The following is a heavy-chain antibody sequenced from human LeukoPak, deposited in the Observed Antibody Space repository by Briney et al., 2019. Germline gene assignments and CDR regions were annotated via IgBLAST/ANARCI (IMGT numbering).Heavy chain of an antibody. D-gene: IGHD5-24*01. CDR2: IRYDGSNK. CDR3: AKSRGMATIYYYMDV. CDR1: GFTFSSYW. J-gene: IGHJ6*03. V-gene: IGHV3-30*02. Sequence: PGGSLRLSCAASGFTFSSYWMSWVRQAPGKGLEWVAFIRYDGSNKYYADSVKGRFTISRDNSKNTLYLQMNSLRAEDTAVYYCAKSRGMATIYYYMDVWGKGTTVTISS.